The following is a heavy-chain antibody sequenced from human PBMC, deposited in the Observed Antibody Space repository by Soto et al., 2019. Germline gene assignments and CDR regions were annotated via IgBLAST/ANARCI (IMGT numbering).Heavy chain of an antibody. D-gene: IGHD1-1*01. Sequence: DVQLVESGGGLVQPGRSLRLSCAASRFTFNDYGMHWVRQAPGKGLEWVSGISWRDGSIGYADSVRGRFTISRDNAKSSLYLQMNSLRAEDTALYYCAKDMSGATGALDFWGQGTMVTVSS. CDR2: ISWRDGSI. CDR3: AKDMSGATGALDF. CDR1: RFTFNDYG. V-gene: IGHV3-9*01. J-gene: IGHJ3*01.